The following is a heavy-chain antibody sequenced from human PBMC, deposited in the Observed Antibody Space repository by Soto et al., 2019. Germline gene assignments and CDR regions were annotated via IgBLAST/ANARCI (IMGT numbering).Heavy chain of an antibody. Sequence: QVQLVESGGGVVQPGRSLRLSCAAFGFTFDDYSMHWVRQAPGKGLEWVALISYEGSNKYYADSVKGRFTISRDNAKNTLFLEVKSLRTEDTAVYYFARPHIQSAWNDGFAIRGQGTMVTVSS. V-gene: IGHV3-30-3*01. J-gene: IGHJ3*02. D-gene: IGHD1-1*01. CDR2: ISYEGSNK. CDR3: ARPHIQSAWNDGFAI. CDR1: GFTFDDYS.